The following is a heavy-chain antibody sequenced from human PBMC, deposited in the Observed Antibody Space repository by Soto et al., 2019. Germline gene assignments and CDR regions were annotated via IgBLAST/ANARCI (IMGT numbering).Heavy chain of an antibody. CDR3: ATVEGYCSGGSCYSGYFDY. V-gene: IGHV1-24*01. CDR2: FDPEDGET. Sequence: ASVKVSCKVSGYTLTELSMHWVRQAPGKGLEWMGGFDPEDGETIYAQKFQGRVTMTEDTSTDTAYMELSSLRSEDTAVYYCATVEGYCSGGSCYSGYFDYWGQGNLVTVSS. CDR1: GYTLTELS. J-gene: IGHJ4*02. D-gene: IGHD2-15*01.